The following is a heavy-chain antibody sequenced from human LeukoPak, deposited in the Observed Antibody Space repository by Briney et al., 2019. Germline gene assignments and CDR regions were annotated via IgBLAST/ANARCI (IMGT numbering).Heavy chain of an antibody. Sequence: ASVKVSCKASGYTFTSYDINWVRQATGQGLEWMGWMNPNSGNTDYAQKLQGRVTMTTDTSTSTAYMELRSLRSDDTAVYYCARGYWQPGDYWGQGTLVTVSS. D-gene: IGHD2-15*01. CDR1: GYTFTSYD. CDR3: ARGYWQPGDY. V-gene: IGHV1-8*01. CDR2: MNPNSGNT. J-gene: IGHJ4*02.